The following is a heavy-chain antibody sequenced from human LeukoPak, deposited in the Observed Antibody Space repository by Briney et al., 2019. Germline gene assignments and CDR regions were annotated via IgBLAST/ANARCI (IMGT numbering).Heavy chain of an antibody. Sequence: TSVKVSCKASGFTFTSSAMQWVRQTRGQRLEWIGWIVVGSGNTNYAQKFQERVTITRDMSTSTAYMELSSLRSEDTAVYYCAAFDNYYDSSGYDGWGQGTLVTVSS. CDR3: AAFDNYYDSSGYDG. J-gene: IGHJ4*02. V-gene: IGHV1-58*02. CDR2: IVVGSGNT. D-gene: IGHD3-22*01. CDR1: GFTFTSSA.